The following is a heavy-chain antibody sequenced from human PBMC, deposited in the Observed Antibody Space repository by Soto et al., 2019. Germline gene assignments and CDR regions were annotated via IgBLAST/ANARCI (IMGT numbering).Heavy chain of an antibody. Sequence: QVQLVQSGAEVKKPGASVKVSCKASGYSFTGYYIQWVRQAPGQGLEWMGWINTKTGGTKYAQKFQGRVTMTRDTSINTAYMEVSRLRPDDTAVYSCATDKVAFDMWGQGTMVTVSS. D-gene: IGHD3-9*01. J-gene: IGHJ3*02. CDR3: ATDKVAFDM. CDR1: GYSFTGYY. V-gene: IGHV1-2*02. CDR2: INTKTGGT.